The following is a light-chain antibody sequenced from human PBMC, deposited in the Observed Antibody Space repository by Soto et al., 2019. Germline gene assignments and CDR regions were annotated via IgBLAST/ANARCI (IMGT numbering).Light chain of an antibody. CDR2: GNT. CDR3: QSYDSSLTALYV. Sequence: QSVLTQPPSGSGAPGQRVTISCTGSSSNIGAGYDVQWYQQLPGTAPKLLMYGNTNRPSGVPDRFSGSKSGTSASLAITGLQAEDEADYYCQSYDSSLTALYVFGTGTKVTVL. J-gene: IGLJ1*01. CDR1: SSNIGAGYD. V-gene: IGLV1-40*01.